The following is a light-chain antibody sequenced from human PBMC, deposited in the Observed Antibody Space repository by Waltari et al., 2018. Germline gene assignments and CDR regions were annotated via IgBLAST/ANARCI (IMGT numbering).Light chain of an antibody. J-gene: IGKJ2*03. CDR2: GAS. Sequence: ELVLTQSPGTLSLSPGERATLSCRATQSVSSNSLAWYRQKPGQAPSLLIYGASSRATGIPDRFSGSGSGTDFTLTISRLEPEDFAVYYCQEYGRSPRYSFGQGTKVEIK. CDR1: QSVSSNS. V-gene: IGKV3-20*01. CDR3: QEYGRSPRYS.